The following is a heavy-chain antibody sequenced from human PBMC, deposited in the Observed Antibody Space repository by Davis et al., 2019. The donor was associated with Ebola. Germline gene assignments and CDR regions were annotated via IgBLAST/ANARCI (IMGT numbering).Heavy chain of an antibody. V-gene: IGHV1-18*01. CDR2: ISAYNGNT. D-gene: IGHD6-19*01. J-gene: IGHJ4*02. Sequence: ASVKVSCKASGYTFKNSAISWVRQAPGQGLEWMGWISAYNGNTAYAQILQGRVTMTTDTSTGTAYMELRSLRSDDTAVFYCARASFGYNSGWYADYWGPGSLVTVSS. CDR3: ARASFGYNSGWYADY. CDR1: GYTFKNSA.